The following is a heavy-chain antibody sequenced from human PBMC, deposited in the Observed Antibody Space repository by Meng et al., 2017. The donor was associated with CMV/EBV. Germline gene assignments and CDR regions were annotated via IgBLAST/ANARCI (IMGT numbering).Heavy chain of an antibody. CDR2: ISSSSSYI. CDR1: GFTFSSYS. D-gene: IGHD2-2*01. Sequence: GESLKISCAASGFTFSSYSMNWVRQAPGKGLEWVSSISSSSSYIYYVDSVKGRFTISRDNAKNSLYLQMNSLRAEDTAVYYCARVQVWYQLLYYFDYWGQGTLVTVSS. CDR3: ARVQVWYQLLYYFDY. J-gene: IGHJ4*02. V-gene: IGHV3-21*01.